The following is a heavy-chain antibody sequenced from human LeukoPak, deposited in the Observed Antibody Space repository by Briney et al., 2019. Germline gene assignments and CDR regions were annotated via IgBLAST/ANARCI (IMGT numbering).Heavy chain of an antibody. CDR2: IYTSGST. J-gene: IGHJ6*02. Sequence: SETLSLTCTVSGGSISSYYWSWIRQPAGKGLEWIGRIYTSGSTNYNPSLKSRVTMSVDTSKNQFSLKLSSVTAADTAVYYCASGWVYSYYYGMDVWGQGTTVTVSS. V-gene: IGHV4-4*07. CDR1: GGSISSYY. CDR3: ASGWVYSYYYGMDV. D-gene: IGHD6-19*01.